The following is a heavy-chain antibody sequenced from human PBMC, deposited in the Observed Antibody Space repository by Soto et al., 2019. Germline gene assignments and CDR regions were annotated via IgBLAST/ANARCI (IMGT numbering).Heavy chain of an antibody. CDR1: GFTFSSYS. CDR2: ISSSSSYI. Sequence: ESGGGLVKPGGSLRLSCAASGFTFSSYSMNWVRQAPGKGLEWVSSISSSSSYIYYADSVKGRFTISRDNAKNSLYLQMNSLRAEDTAVYYCARDRVVVVAGSNYYYYGMDVWGQGTTVTVSS. J-gene: IGHJ6*02. CDR3: ARDRVVVVAGSNYYYYGMDV. V-gene: IGHV3-21*01. D-gene: IGHD2-15*01.